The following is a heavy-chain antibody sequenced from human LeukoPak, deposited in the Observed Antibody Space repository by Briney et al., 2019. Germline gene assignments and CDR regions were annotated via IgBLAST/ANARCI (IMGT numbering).Heavy chain of an antibody. V-gene: IGHV3-48*04. Sequence: PGWAVRLSCAASGFIFSRYRMNWVRQAPGKGLAWVSYISSSSSTIYYADSLKGRFTISRDNAKNSLYLQMNSLRAEDTAVYYCARDHIVAVSVYFDYWGQGTLVTVSS. J-gene: IGHJ4*02. CDR2: ISSSSSTI. D-gene: IGHD2-15*01. CDR3: ARDHIVAVSVYFDY. CDR1: GFIFSRYR.